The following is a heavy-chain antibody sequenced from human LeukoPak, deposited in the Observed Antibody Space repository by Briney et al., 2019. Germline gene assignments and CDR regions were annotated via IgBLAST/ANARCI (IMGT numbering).Heavy chain of an antibody. J-gene: IGHJ4*02. D-gene: IGHD2-21*01. CDR1: GFTFSSYS. V-gene: IGHV3-21*01. CDR2: ISSSSSYI. Sequence: GGSLRLSCAASGFTFSSYSMNWVRQAPGKGLEWVSSISSSSSYIYYADSVKGRFTISRDNAKNSLYLQMNSLRAEDTAVYYCARDRIVVVIEGYFDYWGQGTLVTVSS. CDR3: ARDRIVVVIEGYFDY.